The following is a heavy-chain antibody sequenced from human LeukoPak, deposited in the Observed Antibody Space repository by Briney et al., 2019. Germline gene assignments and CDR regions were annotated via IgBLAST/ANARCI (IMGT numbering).Heavy chain of an antibody. J-gene: IGHJ4*02. CDR1: GDSISTSNSY. CDR3: ARDRYYYDSSGYVFDY. V-gene: IGHV4-39*07. Sequence: SETLSLTCTVSGDSISTSNSYWGWIRQPPGKGLEWIGSIYYSGNTYYNASLKSRVTISVDTSKNQFSLKLSSVAAADTAVYYCARDRYYYDSSGYVFDYWGQGTLVTVSS. D-gene: IGHD3-22*01. CDR2: IYYSGNT.